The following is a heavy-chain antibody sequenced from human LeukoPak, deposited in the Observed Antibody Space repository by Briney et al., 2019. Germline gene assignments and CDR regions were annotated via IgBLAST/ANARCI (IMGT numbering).Heavy chain of an antibody. CDR1: VGYISSYY. V-gene: IGHV4-59*01. CDR3: ASGTVSGVIAPHSFHY. J-gene: IGHJ4*01. Sequence: PSETLSLTCAVSVGYISSYYLTWVRQSPGKGLEWIGNVFYSGSTNYNPSLKSRVTISIDTSKNHFSLKLTSVTAADTAVYFCASGTVSGVIAPHSFHYWGRGTLVTVSS. CDR2: VFYSGST. D-gene: IGHD3-16*02.